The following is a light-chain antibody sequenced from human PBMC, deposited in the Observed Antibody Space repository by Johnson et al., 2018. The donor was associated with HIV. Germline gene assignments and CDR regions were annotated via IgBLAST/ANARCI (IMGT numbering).Light chain of an antibody. J-gene: IGLJ1*01. V-gene: IGLV1-51*01. Sequence: QYVLTQPPSVSAASGQKVDISCSGSSSNIENNYLSWYQQLPHTAPKLLISDNNKRPSGIPDRFSDSKSGATATLDITGLQTGDEADYYCGTWDNSLNVYVFGTGTKVTVL. CDR1: SSNIENNY. CDR3: GTWDNSLNVYV. CDR2: DNN.